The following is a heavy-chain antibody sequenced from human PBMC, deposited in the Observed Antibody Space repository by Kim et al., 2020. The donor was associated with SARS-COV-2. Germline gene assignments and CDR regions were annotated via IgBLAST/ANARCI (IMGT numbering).Heavy chain of an antibody. CDR1: GFTFSSYG. Sequence: GGSLRLSCAASGFTFSSYGMHWVRQAPGKGLEWVAVISYDGSNKYYADSVKGRFTISRDNSKNTLYLQMNSLRAEDTAVYYCAREDYAVTFDYWGQGTLVTVSS. J-gene: IGHJ4*02. CDR3: AREDYAVTFDY. D-gene: IGHD4-17*01. CDR2: ISYDGSNK. V-gene: IGHV3-33*05.